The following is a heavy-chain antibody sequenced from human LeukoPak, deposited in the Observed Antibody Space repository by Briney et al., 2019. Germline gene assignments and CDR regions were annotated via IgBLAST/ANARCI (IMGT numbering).Heavy chain of an antibody. D-gene: IGHD3-3*01. CDR2: INHSGST. CDR3: ARLKGFWSGYPDGEEDAFDI. J-gene: IGHJ3*02. V-gene: IGHV4-34*01. CDR1: GGSFSGYY. Sequence: SETLSLTCAVYGGSFSGYYWSWIRQPPGKGLEWIGEINHSGSTNYNPSLKSRVTISVDTSKNQFSLKLSSVTAADTAVHYCARLKGFWSGYPDGEEDAFDIWGQGTMVTVSS.